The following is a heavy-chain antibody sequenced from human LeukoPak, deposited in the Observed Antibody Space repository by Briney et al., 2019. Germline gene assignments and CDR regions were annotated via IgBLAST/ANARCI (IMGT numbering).Heavy chain of an antibody. CDR1: GFIFSNYG. CDR3: ATTLGSGWKFDY. CDR2: ISYDGSNK. D-gene: IGHD6-19*01. J-gene: IGHJ4*02. V-gene: IGHV3-30*03. Sequence: GGSLRLSCAASGFIFSNYGMHWVRQAPGKGLEWVAVISYDGSNKYNPDSVKGRFTISRDNSKNMVYLQMNSLRAEDTAVYYCATTLGSGWKFDYWGQGTLVTVSS.